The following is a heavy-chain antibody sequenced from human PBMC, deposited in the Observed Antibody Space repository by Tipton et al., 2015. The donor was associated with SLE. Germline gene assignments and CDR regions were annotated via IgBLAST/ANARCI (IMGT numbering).Heavy chain of an antibody. CDR1: GDSFSTYW. CDR2: IYVGDSET. CDR3: ANKGLATIGGAFDI. Sequence: QLVQSGAEVQKPGESLTISCKVSGDSFSTYWIAWVRQMPGKGLEWMGIIYVGDSETRYSPSFQGQVTISADKSIRTAYLQWSSLKASDTAMYYCANKGLATIGGAFDIWGHRTMVTVSS. D-gene: IGHD5-24*01. V-gene: IGHV5-51*03. J-gene: IGHJ3*02.